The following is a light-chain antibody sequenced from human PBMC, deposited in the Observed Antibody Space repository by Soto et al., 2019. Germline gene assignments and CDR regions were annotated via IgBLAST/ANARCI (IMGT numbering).Light chain of an antibody. CDR1: QSVSSSY. CDR2: GAS. CDR3: QQYGTSVPLT. V-gene: IGKV3-20*01. J-gene: IGKJ4*01. Sequence: EIVLTQSPGTLSLSPGERATLSCRASQSVSSSYLAWYQQKPGQAPRLLIYGASTRATGIPDRFSGSGSATDSTLTISRLEPEDFAVYYCQQYGTSVPLTFXGGTKVDIK.